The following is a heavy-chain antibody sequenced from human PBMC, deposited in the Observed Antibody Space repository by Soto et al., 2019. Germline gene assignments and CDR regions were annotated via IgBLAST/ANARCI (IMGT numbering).Heavy chain of an antibody. J-gene: IGHJ6*02. CDR3: ARQIVVVPQIGNYYYYGMDF. CDR1: GYSFTSYW. CDR2: IYPGDSDT. V-gene: IGHV5-51*01. D-gene: IGHD3-22*01. Sequence: LGESLKISCKGSGYSFTSYWIGWVRQMSVKGLEWMGIIYPGDSDTRYSPSFQGQVTISADKSISTAYLQWSSLKASDTAMYYCARQIVVVPQIGNYYYYGMDFWSQGTTVTVSS.